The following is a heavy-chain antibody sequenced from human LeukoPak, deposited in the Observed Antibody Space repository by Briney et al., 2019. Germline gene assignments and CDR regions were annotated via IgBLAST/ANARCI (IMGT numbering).Heavy chain of an antibody. CDR2: ISAYNGNT. J-gene: IGHJ6*03. V-gene: IGHV1-18*01. Sequence: GASVKVSCKASGYTFTSYGISWVRQAPGQGLEWMGWISAYNGNTNYAQKLQGRVTMTTDTSTSTAYMELRSLRSDDTAVYYCAREIVVAPAAIPASNYYYYMDVWGKGTTVTVSS. D-gene: IGHD2-2*02. CDR1: GYTFTSYG. CDR3: AREIVVAPAAIPASNYYYYMDV.